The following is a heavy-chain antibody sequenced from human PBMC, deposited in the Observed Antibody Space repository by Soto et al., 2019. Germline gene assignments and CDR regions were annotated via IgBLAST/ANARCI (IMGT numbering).Heavy chain of an antibody. D-gene: IGHD3-10*01. CDR2: INPNNGNT. Sequence: ASVKVSCKESGYTLTSYYMHWVRQAPGQGLEWMGIINPNNGNTNYAQKLQGRVTMTTDTSTSTAYMELRSLRSDDTAVYYCARGLWFGELLSNNWFDPWGQGTHVTVSS. V-gene: IGHV1-18*04. CDR3: ARGLWFGELLSNNWFDP. J-gene: IGHJ5*02. CDR1: GYTLTSYY.